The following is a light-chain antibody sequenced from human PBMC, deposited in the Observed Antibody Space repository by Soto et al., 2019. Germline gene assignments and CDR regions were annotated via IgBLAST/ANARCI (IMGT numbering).Light chain of an antibody. CDR1: QSVSSTY. CDR3: QQRSNWPPVT. V-gene: IGKV3-11*01. J-gene: IGKJ5*01. Sequence: EIVLTQSPGTLSLSPGERATLFCRASQSVSSTYLAWYQRKPGQAPRLLIYDASNRATGIPARFSGSGSGTDFTLTISSLEPEDFAVYYCQQRSNWPPVTFGQGTRLEIK. CDR2: DAS.